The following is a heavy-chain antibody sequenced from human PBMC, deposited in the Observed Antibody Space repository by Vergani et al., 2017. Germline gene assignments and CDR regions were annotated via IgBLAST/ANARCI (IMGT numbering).Heavy chain of an antibody. D-gene: IGHD3-22*01. J-gene: IGHJ3*02. CDR2: IVVGSGNT. Sequence: QMQLVQSGPEVKKPGTSVKVSCKASGFTFTSSAVQWVRQARGQPLEWIGWIVVGSGNTNYAQKCQERVTITRDMSTSTAYMELSSLRSEDTAVYYCAAVNYYDSSGHDAFDIWGQGTMVTVSS. CDR1: GFTFTSSA. V-gene: IGHV1-58*01. CDR3: AAVNYYDSSGHDAFDI.